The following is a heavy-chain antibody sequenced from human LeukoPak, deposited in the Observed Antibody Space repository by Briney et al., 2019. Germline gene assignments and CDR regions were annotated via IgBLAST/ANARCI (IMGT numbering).Heavy chain of an antibody. V-gene: IGHV3-48*01. CDR1: GFTFSTYK. Sequence: GGSLRLSYAASGFTFSTYKMNWVRQAPGKGLEWVSYISSSSSTIYYADSVRGRFTISRDNAKNSLYLQMNSLRAEDTAVYYCAKLRCSGGSCCSGDAFDIWGQGTMVTVSS. CDR2: ISSSSSTI. D-gene: IGHD2-15*01. CDR3: AKLRCSGGSCCSGDAFDI. J-gene: IGHJ3*02.